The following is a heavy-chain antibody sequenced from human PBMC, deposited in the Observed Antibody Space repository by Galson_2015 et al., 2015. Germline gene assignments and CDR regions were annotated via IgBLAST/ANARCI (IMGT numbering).Heavy chain of an antibody. Sequence: SLRLSCAASGFTFSNAWMSWVRQAPGKGLEWVGRIKSKTDGGTTDYAAPVKGRFTISRDDSKNTLYLQMNSLKTEDTAVYYCTGSNDRGPGLLEIGVQVTVATVFS. J-gene: IGHJ3*02. CDR1: GFTFSNAW. CDR2: IKSKTDGGTT. V-gene: IGHV3-15*01. D-gene: IGHD3-22*01. CDR3: TGSNDRGPGLLEI.